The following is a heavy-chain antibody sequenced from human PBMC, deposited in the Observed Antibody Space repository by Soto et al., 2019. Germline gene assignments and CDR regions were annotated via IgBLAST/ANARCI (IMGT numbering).Heavy chain of an antibody. V-gene: IGHV3-53*01. Sequence: GSLRLSCAASVFTFKNYQMNWVREAPGKGLEWVSVIYSGGVTYYPDSVKGRFTTIRDTSKNTVYLQMNSLRADDTAMYYCARDPSTTGYYGLDVWGQGTTVTVSS. CDR2: IYSGGVT. CDR1: VFTFKNYQ. CDR3: ARDPSTTGYYGLDV. J-gene: IGHJ6*02.